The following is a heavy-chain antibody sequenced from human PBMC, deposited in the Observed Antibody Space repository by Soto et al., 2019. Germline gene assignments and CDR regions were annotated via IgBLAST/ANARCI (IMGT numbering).Heavy chain of an antibody. CDR1: GHPISTSTYF. CDR3: ARNFSVDYFEY. CDR2: IYYSGST. J-gene: IGHJ4*01. V-gene: IGHV4-39*01. Sequence: SETLSLTCTVSGHPISTSTYFWRWVRQPPGKGLEWIGSIYYSGSTYYNPSLRSRVTISVDRSKNQFSLKLSSLTAADTAVYYCARNFSVDYFEYWGHGALVTDSS.